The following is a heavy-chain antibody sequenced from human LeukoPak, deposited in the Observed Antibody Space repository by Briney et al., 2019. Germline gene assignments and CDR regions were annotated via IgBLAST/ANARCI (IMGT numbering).Heavy chain of an antibody. Sequence: SQTLSLTCAISGDSVSSNSAAWSWIRQSPSRGLEWLGRTYYRSKWYNDYAASVKSRITINPDTSKNQFSLQLNSVTPEDTAVYYCARASQPNGYGMDVWGQGTTVTVSS. J-gene: IGHJ6*02. V-gene: IGHV6-1*01. CDR1: GDSVSSNSAA. CDR2: TYYRSKWYN. D-gene: IGHD2-8*01. CDR3: ARASQPNGYGMDV.